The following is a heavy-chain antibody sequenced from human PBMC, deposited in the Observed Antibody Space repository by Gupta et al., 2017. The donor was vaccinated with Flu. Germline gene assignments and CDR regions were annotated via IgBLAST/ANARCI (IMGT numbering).Heavy chain of an antibody. J-gene: IGHJ5*02. Sequence: AISWVRQAPGQGLEWMGAIIAASVTTSYAQSFQDIITLSADESANIVYMELRSLGFEDTARYYCARLTGFTDSWGQGTRVTVSS. CDR2: IIAASVTT. V-gene: IGHV1-69*01. CDR1: A. CDR3: ARLTGFTDS. D-gene: IGHD1-1*01.